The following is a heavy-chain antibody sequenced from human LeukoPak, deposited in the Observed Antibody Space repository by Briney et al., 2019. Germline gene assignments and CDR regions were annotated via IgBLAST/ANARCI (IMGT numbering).Heavy chain of an antibody. J-gene: IGHJ5*02. CDR1: RYSFTSYW. Sequence: GESLKISCEGSRYSFTSYWIGWVRHTRGKRLEWMGIIYPGDYDTRYSQSFQGQVTISADKTISTDYLQWSSLKAADTAMYYCARRERQNCFDPWGQGTLVTVSS. V-gene: IGHV5-51*01. CDR2: IYPGDYDT. CDR3: ARRERQNCFDP. D-gene: IGHD1-1*01.